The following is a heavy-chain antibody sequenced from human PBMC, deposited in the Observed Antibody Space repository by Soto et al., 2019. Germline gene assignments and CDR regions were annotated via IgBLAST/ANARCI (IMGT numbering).Heavy chain of an antibody. D-gene: IGHD3-10*01. V-gene: IGHV4-34*01. CDR1: GGSFSGYY. J-gene: IGHJ4*02. CDR3: ARAQDGSGSYYNPQPYYFDY. CDR2: INHSGST. Sequence: QVQLQQWGAGLLKPSETLSLTCAVYGGSFSGYYWSWIRQPPGKGLVWIGEINHSGSTNYNPSLKSRVTISVDTSKNQFSLKLSSVTAADTAVYYCARAQDGSGSYYNPQPYYFDYWGQGTLVTVSS.